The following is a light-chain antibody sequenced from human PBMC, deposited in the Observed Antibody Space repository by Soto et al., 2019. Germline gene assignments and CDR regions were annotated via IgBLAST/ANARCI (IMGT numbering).Light chain of an antibody. J-gene: IGKJ4*02. CDR2: ATS. V-gene: IGKV1-27*01. Sequence: DVQMTQSPSSLSAFVGDRVTITCRASQGIAPYLAWFQQKPGKVPKLLIYATSTLQSGGPSRFSGSGSVTEFTLTINSMQPEDGGTYYCQKYNSAPLTGGGGTKVEIK. CDR3: QKYNSAPLT. CDR1: QGIAPY.